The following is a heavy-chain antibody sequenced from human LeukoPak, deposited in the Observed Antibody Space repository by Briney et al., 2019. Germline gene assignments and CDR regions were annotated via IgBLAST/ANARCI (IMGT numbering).Heavy chain of an antibody. V-gene: IGHV7-4-1*02. J-gene: IGHJ4*02. CDR2: INTNAGNP. CDR1: GYTFTSYA. Sequence: GASVKVSCKASGYTFTSYAMNWVRQAPGQGLEWMGWINTNAGNPTYAQGFTGRFVFSLDTSVSTAYLQISSLKAEDTAVYYCARDTSRDGSYFPSDYWGQGTLVTVSS. D-gene: IGHD1-26*01. CDR3: ARDTSRDGSYFPSDY.